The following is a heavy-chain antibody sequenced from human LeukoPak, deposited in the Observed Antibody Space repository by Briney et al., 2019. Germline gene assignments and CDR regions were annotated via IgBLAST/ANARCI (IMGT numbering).Heavy chain of an antibody. D-gene: IGHD3-10*01. Sequence: ASVKVSCKASGGTFSSYAISWVRQAPGQGLEWMGGIIPIFGTANYALKFQGRVTITADESTSTAYMELSSLRSEDTAVYYCARGLTYYYGSGSSSFDYWGQGTLVTVSS. CDR1: GGTFSSYA. CDR3: ARGLTYYYGSGSSSFDY. CDR2: IIPIFGTA. V-gene: IGHV1-69*01. J-gene: IGHJ4*02.